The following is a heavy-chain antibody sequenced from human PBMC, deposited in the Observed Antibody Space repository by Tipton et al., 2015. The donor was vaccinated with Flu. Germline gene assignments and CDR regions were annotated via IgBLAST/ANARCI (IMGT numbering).Heavy chain of an antibody. J-gene: IGHJ4*02. CDR1: GFTFSSYE. V-gene: IGHV3-48*03. CDR3: ARDLRGPRDY. CDR2: ISGSGGTK. Sequence: SLRLSCVASGFTFSSYEMNWVRQAPGKGLECVAYISGSGGTKSSANSVMGRLTISRDNAKKSLYLQMNSLRGEDTAVYYCARDLRGPRDYWGQGTLVTVSS.